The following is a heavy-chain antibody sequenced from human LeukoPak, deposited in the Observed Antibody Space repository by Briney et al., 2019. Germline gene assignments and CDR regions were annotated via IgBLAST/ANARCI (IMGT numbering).Heavy chain of an antibody. CDR3: AKDVAAAGSISVDY. V-gene: IGHV3-9*01. J-gene: IGHJ4*02. Sequence: SLRLSCAASGFTFDDYAMHWVRQAPGKGLEWVSGISWNSGSIGYADSVKGRFTISRDNAKNSLYLQMNSLRAEDTALYYCAKDVAAAGSISVDYWGQGTLVTVSS. CDR2: ISWNSGSI. CDR1: GFTFDDYA. D-gene: IGHD6-13*01.